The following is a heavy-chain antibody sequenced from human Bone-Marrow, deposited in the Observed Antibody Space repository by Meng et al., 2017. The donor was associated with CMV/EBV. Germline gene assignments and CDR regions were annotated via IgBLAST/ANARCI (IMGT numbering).Heavy chain of an antibody. J-gene: IGHJ6*02. V-gene: IGHV4-59*01. D-gene: IGHD2-2*01. CDR2: IYYSGST. CDR1: GGSISSYY. CDR3: ARQGPPRTVPPFGMDV. Sequence: SETLSLTCTVSGGSISSYYWSWIRQPPGKGLEWIGYIYYSGSTNYNPSLKSRVTISVDTSKNQFSLKLSSVTAADTAVYYCARQGPPRTVPPFGMDVWGQGTTVTVSS.